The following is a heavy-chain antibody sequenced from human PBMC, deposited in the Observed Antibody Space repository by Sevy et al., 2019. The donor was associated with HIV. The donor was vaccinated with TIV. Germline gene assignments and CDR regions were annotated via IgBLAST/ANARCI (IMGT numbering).Heavy chain of an antibody. CDR2: ISHDGINE. V-gene: IGHV3-30*18. CDR1: GFSFSYYG. D-gene: IGHD1-26*01. CDR3: ANAYSGSYSHSYLYALDV. J-gene: IGHJ6*02. Sequence: GGSLRLSCIGSGFSFSYYGINWVRQAPGKGLDWVALISHDGINEYYADSVKGRFTISRDKSKNTVYLEMNSLRNEDTAIYFCANAYSGSYSHSYLYALDVWGQGTTVTVSS.